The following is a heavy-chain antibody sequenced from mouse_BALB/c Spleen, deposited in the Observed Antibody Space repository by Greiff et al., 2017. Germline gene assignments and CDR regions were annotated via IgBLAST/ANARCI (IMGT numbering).Heavy chain of an antibody. CDR3: ARSGDYDRAMDY. J-gene: IGHJ4*01. D-gene: IGHD2-4*01. Sequence: VQLQQSGAELMKPGASVKISCKATGYTFSSYWIEWVKQRPGQGLEWIGVINPGSGGTNYNEKFKGKATLTADESSSTAYMQLSSLTSDDSAVYFCARSGDYDRAMDYWGQGTSVTVSS. V-gene: IGHV1-54*01. CDR1: GYTFSSYW. CDR2: INPGSGGT.